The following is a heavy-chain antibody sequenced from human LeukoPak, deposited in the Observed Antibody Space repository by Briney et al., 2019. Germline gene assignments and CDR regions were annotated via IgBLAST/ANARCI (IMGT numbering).Heavy chain of an antibody. Sequence: GGSLRLSCAVSGFTFSTEWMTWVRPAPGKGLEWVINIKPDGRDKYYVDSVKGRFTIARDNAKNSLYQQMNTLRAEDTAVYYCARGISLWIGDSWGQGTLVSVSS. J-gene: IGHJ4*02. CDR2: IKPDGRDK. CDR1: GFTFSTEW. V-gene: IGHV3-7*01. D-gene: IGHD3-10*01. CDR3: ARGISLWIGDS.